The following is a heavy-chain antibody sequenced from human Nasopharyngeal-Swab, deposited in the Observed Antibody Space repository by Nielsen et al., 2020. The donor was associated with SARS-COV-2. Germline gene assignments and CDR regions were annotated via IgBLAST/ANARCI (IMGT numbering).Heavy chain of an antibody. J-gene: IGHJ4*02. D-gene: IGHD5-24*01. Sequence: GSLKISCAASGFTISRYWMLWVRHAPGKGLVWVSRLHSDGSGTTYADSVRGRFTISRDNAKNTLYLQMNSLRAEETAVYYCARGGDGYSMDYWGQGTLVTVSS. CDR2: LHSDGSGT. CDR3: ARGGDGYSMDY. CDR1: GFTISRYW. V-gene: IGHV3-74*01.